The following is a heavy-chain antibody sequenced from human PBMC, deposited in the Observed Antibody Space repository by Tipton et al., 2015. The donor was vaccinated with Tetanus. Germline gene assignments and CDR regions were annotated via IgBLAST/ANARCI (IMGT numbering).Heavy chain of an antibody. D-gene: IGHD3-3*01. CDR1: GGSISSYY. V-gene: IGHV4-4*07. CDR2: IYASGST. CDR3: ARELRFLEWAGNGMDV. Sequence: LRLSCTVSGGSISSYYWSWIRQPAGKGLEWIGRIYASGSTNYNPSLKSRVTMSVDTSKNQFSLKLSSVTAADTAVYYCARELRFLEWAGNGMDVWGQGTTVTVSS. J-gene: IGHJ6*02.